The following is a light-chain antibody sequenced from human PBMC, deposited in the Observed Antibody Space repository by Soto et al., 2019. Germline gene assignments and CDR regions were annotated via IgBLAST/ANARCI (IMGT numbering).Light chain of an antibody. CDR1: SSDVGGYDY. CDR2: EVT. Sequence: QSALTQPASVSGSPGQSVTISCTGTSSDVGGYDYVSWYQQYPGEAPKLIIYEVTNRPSGVSNRFSGSKSGNTASLTISGLQAEDEAVYHCSSYTSSSTLGVFGGGTKLTVL. V-gene: IGLV2-14*01. J-gene: IGLJ3*02. CDR3: SSYTSSSTLGV.